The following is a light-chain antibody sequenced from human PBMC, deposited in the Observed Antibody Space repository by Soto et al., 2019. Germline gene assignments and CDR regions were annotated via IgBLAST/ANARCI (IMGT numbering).Light chain of an antibody. Sequence: QSALTQPASVSGSPGQSITISCTGTSGDVGGYDYVSWYQHHPGSAPKLMIYDVSNRPSRVSDRFSGSKSGNTASLTISGLQAEDEADYYCSSSTDTSTRVFGGGTKLTVL. CDR2: DVS. J-gene: IGLJ2*01. CDR3: SSSTDTSTRV. CDR1: SGDVGGYDY. V-gene: IGLV2-14*03.